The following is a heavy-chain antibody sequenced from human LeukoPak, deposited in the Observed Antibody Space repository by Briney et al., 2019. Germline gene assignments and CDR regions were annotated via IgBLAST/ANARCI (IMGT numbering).Heavy chain of an antibody. CDR3: ARVRVVVAATRDYYYYYGMDV. V-gene: IGHV1-18*01. J-gene: IGHJ6*02. CDR2: ISAYNGNT. Sequence: ASVKVSCKASGYTFTSYGISWARQAPGQGLEWMGWISAYNGNTNYAQKLQGRVTMTTDTSTSTAYMELRSLRSDDTAVYYCARVRVVVAATRDYYYYYGMDVWGQGTTVTVSS. D-gene: IGHD2-15*01. CDR1: GYTFTSYG.